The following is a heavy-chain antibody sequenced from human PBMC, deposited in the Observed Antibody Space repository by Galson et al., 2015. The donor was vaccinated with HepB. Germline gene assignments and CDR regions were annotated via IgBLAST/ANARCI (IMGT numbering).Heavy chain of an antibody. CDR1: GFTFSSYA. D-gene: IGHD6-6*01. V-gene: IGHV3-23*01. Sequence: SLRLSCAASGFTFSSYAMSWVRQAPGKGLEWVSAISGSGGSTYYADSVKGRFTISRDNSKNTLYLQMNSLRAEDTAVYYCAREASSSWDYYYGMDVWGQGTTVTVSS. CDR3: AREASSSWDYYYGMDV. J-gene: IGHJ6*02. CDR2: ISGSGGST.